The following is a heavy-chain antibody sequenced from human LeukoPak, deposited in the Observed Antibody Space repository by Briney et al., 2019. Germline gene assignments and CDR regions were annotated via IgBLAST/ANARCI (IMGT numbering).Heavy chain of an antibody. D-gene: IGHD4-17*01. CDR2: INPNSGGT. CDR1: GYTFTGYY. CDR3: ARATTVTIYYFDY. J-gene: IGHJ4*02. Sequence: ASVKVSCKAPGYTFTGYYMHWVRQAPGQGLEWMGWINPNSGGTNYAQKFQGRVTMTRDTSISTAYMELSRLRSDDTAVYYCARATTVTIYYFDYWGQGTLVTVSS. V-gene: IGHV1-2*02.